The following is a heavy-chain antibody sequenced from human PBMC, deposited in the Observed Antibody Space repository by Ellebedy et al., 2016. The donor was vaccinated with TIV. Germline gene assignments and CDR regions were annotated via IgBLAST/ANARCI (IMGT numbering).Heavy chain of an antibody. CDR1: GYTFTSYY. Sequence: AASVKVSCQASGYTFTSYYMHWVRQAPGQGLEWMGVINPSGGSTSYAQKFQERVTITRDMSTSTAYMELSSLRSEDTAVYYCAARSHTLTYNSSGYIDYWGQGTLVTVSS. J-gene: IGHJ4*02. D-gene: IGHD3-22*01. CDR2: INPSGGST. V-gene: IGHV1-46*01. CDR3: AARSHTLTYNSSGYIDY.